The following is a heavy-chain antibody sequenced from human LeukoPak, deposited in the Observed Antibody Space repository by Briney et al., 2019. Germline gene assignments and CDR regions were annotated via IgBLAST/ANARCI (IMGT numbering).Heavy chain of an antibody. CDR2: IQYSGNT. D-gene: IGHD1-20*01. V-gene: IGHV4-59*01. CDR3: ARETNNWALDY. CDR1: GGSISTYY. Sequence: SETLSLTCTLSGGSISTYYWSWIRQSPGKGLEWIGFIQYSGNTKSNPSLKGRVTISLDMSKNQFSLRLTSVTAADTAVYYCARETNNWALDYWGQGTLVTVSS. J-gene: IGHJ4*02.